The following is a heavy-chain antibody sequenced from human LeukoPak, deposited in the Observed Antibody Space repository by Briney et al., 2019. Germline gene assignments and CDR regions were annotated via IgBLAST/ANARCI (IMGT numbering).Heavy chain of an antibody. CDR2: IYHSGST. V-gene: IGHV4-38-2*02. D-gene: IGHD6-6*01. CDR1: GYSISSGYY. J-gene: IGHJ4*02. Sequence: SETLSLTCTVSGYSISSGYYWGWIRQPPGKGLEWIGNIYHSGSTSYNPSLKSRVTISIDTSKNQFSLKLSSVTAADTAVYYCARIEYSSSCDYWGQGTLVTVSS. CDR3: ARIEYSSSCDY.